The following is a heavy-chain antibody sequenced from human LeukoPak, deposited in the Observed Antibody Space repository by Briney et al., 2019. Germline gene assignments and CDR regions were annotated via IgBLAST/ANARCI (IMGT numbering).Heavy chain of an antibody. CDR2: INTDESGT. V-gene: IGHV3-74*01. J-gene: IGHJ2*01. D-gene: IGHD2-15*01. Sequence: GGSLRHSCAATGFTFSNHWMHWVRQAPGKGLLWVSRINTDESGTSYADSVKGRFTISRDNAKNTLHLEMNSLRAEDTAVYYCARGIVLAATHYWLCNHRGRSALVTVSS. CDR1: GFTFSNHW. CDR3: ARGIVLAATHYWLCNH.